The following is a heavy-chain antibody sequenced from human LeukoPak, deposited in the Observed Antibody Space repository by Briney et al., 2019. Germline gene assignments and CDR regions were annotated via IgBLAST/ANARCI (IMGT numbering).Heavy chain of an antibody. CDR1: GFTFDDYA. D-gene: IGHD3-22*01. Sequence: GGSPRLSCAASGFTFDDYAMHWVRQAPGKGLEWVSGISWNSGSIGYADSVKGRFTISRDNAKNSLYLQMNSLRAEDTALYYCAKAQTYYYDSSGYFSWYFDLWGRGTLVAVSS. CDR3: AKAQTYYYDSSGYFSWYFDL. V-gene: IGHV3-9*01. CDR2: ISWNSGSI. J-gene: IGHJ2*01.